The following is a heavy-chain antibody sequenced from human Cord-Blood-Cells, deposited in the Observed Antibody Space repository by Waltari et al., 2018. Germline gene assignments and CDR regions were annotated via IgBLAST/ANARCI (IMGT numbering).Heavy chain of an antibody. CDR2: IYYSGST. V-gene: IGHV4-39*01. CDR1: GGSISSSSYY. J-gene: IGHJ6*02. CDR3: ARQGVATTDYYYYGMDV. D-gene: IGHD5-12*01. Sequence: QLQLQESGPGLVKPSETLSLTCTVSGGSISSSSYYWGWIRHPPGKGLEWIGSIYYSGSTYYNPSLKSRVTISVDTSKNQFSLKLSSVTAADTAVYYCARQGVATTDYYYYGMDVWGQGTTVTVSS.